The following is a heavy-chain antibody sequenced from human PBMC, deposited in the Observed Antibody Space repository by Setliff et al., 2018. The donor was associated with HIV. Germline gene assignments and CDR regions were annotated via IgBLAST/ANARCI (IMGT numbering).Heavy chain of an antibody. J-gene: IGHJ4*02. CDR1: GESFSGYF. D-gene: IGHD3-3*01. V-gene: IGHV4-34*01. CDR3: ARGPETTIFGVVTYFDY. CDR2: INHSGST. Sequence: NLSLTCAVYGESFSGYFWSWFRQPPGEGLEWIGEINHSGSTIYNPSLKSRVTISVDTSKNQFSLRLSSVTAADTAVYYCARGPETTIFGVVTYFDYWGQGTLVTVSS.